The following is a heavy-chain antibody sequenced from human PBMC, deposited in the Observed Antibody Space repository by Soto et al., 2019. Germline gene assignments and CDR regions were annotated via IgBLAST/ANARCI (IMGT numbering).Heavy chain of an antibody. J-gene: IGHJ4*02. V-gene: IGHV4-59*01. Sequence: PSETLSLTCTVSGGSISSYYWSWIRQPPGKGLEWIGYIYYSGSTNYNPSLKSRVTISVDTSKNQFSLKLSSVTAADTAVYYCARVGRDTAMVIDYWGQGTLVTVS. CDR2: IYYSGST. CDR3: ARVGRDTAMVIDY. D-gene: IGHD5-18*01. CDR1: GGSISSYY.